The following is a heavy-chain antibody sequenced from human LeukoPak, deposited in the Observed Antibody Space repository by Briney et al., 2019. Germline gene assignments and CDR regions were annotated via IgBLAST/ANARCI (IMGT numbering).Heavy chain of an antibody. CDR1: GGSFSGYY. Sequence: SETLSLTCAVYGGSFSGYYWNWIRQPPGKGLGWIGEINHSGSTNYNPSLKSRVTISVDTSKNQFSLRLTSVTAADTAVYYCARRFGRKFGERFYYYHYMDVWGKGTTVTISS. CDR3: ARRFGRKFGERFYYYHYMDV. J-gene: IGHJ6*03. D-gene: IGHD3-10*01. CDR2: INHSGST. V-gene: IGHV4-34*01.